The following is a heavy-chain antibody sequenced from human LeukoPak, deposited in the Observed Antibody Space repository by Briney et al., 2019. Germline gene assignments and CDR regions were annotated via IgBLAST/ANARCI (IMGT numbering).Heavy chain of an antibody. CDR3: ARHYDILTGYYHSYYMDV. CDR2: IYNIGST. V-gene: IGHV4-59*11. Sequence: SETLSLTCTVSGASISSHYWSWIRQPPAKGLEGIAYIYNIGSTNYNPSLKGRVTISVDTSKNQFSLNLSSVTAADTAVYYCARHYDILTGYYHSYYMDVWGKGTTVTVSS. J-gene: IGHJ6*03. CDR1: GASISSHY. D-gene: IGHD3-9*01.